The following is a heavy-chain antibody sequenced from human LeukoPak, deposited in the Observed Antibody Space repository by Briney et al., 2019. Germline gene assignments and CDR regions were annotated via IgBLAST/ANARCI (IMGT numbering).Heavy chain of an antibody. D-gene: IGHD1-1*01. CDR1: GYRLSTYG. CDR3: ARDLSSGGWTLEFDY. V-gene: IGHV1-18*01. J-gene: IGHJ4*02. Sequence: ASVKVSCKTSGYRLSTYGITWVGQAPGQGFQWMGWISAHSGNTKYAENFQGRISLTADTSATTAYMELRSLTSDDTAVYYCARDLSSGGWTLEFDYWGQGSLVTVAS. CDR2: ISAHSGNT.